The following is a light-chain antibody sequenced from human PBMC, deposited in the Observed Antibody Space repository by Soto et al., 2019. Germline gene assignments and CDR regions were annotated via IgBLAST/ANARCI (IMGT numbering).Light chain of an antibody. CDR2: RND. Sequence: QSVLTQPPSASGTPGQRVPISCSGSSSNIGSNYVYWYQQFPGSAPKLLIYRNDQRPSGVPDRVSCSKSGTSASLAISGPRSEDESDYYCAAWDDSRSAVVFGGGTNVTVL. J-gene: IGLJ2*01. CDR1: SSNIGSNY. V-gene: IGLV1-47*01. CDR3: AAWDDSRSAVV.